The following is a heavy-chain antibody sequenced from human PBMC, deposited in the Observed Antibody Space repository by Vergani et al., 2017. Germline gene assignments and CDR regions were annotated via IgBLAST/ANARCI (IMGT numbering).Heavy chain of an antibody. CDR3: VKEGGGYCSGGTCYPEY. D-gene: IGHD2-15*01. CDR2: IRSDAIWR. V-gene: IGHV3-30*02. J-gene: IGHJ4*02. CDR1: GFTFNSYG. Sequence: QVQLVESGGGVVQPGGSLRLSCAAPGFTFNSYGMHCVRQAPGKGLEWGAFIRSDAIWRYYGNSMEGPFTISRDNSKNTLYLQMKSLRPEDTAVYYCVKEGGGYCSGGTCYPEYWGQGTLVIVSS.